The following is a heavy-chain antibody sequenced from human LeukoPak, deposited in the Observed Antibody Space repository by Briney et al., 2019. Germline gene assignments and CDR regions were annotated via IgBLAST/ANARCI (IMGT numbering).Heavy chain of an antibody. Sequence: SETLSLTCTVSGGSISSSSYYWSWIRQPPGKGLEWIGYIYYSGSTNYNPSLKSRVTISVDTSKNQFSLKLSSVTAADTAVYYCARFTVIPDAFDIWGQGTMVTVSS. CDR2: IYYSGST. J-gene: IGHJ3*02. V-gene: IGHV4-61*01. D-gene: IGHD3-22*01. CDR1: GGSISSSSYY. CDR3: ARFTVIPDAFDI.